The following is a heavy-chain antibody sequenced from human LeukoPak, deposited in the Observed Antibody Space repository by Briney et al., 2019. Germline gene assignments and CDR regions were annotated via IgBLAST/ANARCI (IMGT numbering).Heavy chain of an antibody. Sequence: GGSMRLCCAASGFTFSSYSMNWVRQAPGKGLEWVSSISSSSSYIYYADSVKGRFTISRDNAQNSLYLQMNSLRAEDTAIYYCVRDRGTYRPIDYWGQGTLVTVSS. CDR3: VRDRGTYRPIDY. CDR1: GFTFSSYS. CDR2: ISSSSSYI. V-gene: IGHV3-21*04. J-gene: IGHJ4*02. D-gene: IGHD1-26*01.